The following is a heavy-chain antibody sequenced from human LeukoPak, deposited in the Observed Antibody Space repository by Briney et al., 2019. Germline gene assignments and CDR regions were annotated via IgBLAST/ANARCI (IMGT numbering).Heavy chain of an antibody. D-gene: IGHD2-21*02. CDR2: IYYSGST. V-gene: IGHV4-39*07. J-gene: IGHJ3*02. CDR1: GGSISSSSYY. CDR3: ARVAGLVLTDAFDI. Sequence: SETLSLTCTVSGGSISSSSYYWVWIRQPPGKGLEWIGSIYYSGSTYYNPSLKSRVTISVDTSKNQFSLKLSSVTAADTAVYYCARVAGLVLTDAFDIWGQGTMVTVSS.